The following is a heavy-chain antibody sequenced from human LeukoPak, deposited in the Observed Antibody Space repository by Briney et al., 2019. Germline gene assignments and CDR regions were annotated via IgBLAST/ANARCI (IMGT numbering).Heavy chain of an antibody. V-gene: IGHV3-15*01. CDR2: IKSKVDGGTD. CDR3: TTDWYYYDSSGYYPIF. D-gene: IGHD3-22*01. J-gene: IGHJ4*02. CDR1: GFPFSDVW. Sequence: GGSLTLTCAASGFPFSDVWWSWVRQAPGKGLEWVGRIKSKVDGGTDDYAATLKGRFTFSRDDSKNTLYLQMDSLKTEDPAVYYCTTDWYYYDSSGYYPIFWGQGTLGTVSS.